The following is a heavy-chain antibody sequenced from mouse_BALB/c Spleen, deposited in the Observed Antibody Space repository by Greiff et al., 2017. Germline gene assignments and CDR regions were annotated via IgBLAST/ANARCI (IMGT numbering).Heavy chain of an antibody. Sequence: EVHRVESGPGLVKPSQSLSLTCTVTGYSITSDYAWNWIRQFPGNKLEWMGYISYSGSTSYNPSLKSRISITRDTSKNQFFLQLNSVTTEDTATYYCARSWYYGSSYAMDYWGQGTSVTVSS. CDR2: ISYSGST. CDR3: ARSWYYGSSYAMDY. J-gene: IGHJ4*01. D-gene: IGHD1-1*01. V-gene: IGHV3-2*02. CDR1: GYSITSDYA.